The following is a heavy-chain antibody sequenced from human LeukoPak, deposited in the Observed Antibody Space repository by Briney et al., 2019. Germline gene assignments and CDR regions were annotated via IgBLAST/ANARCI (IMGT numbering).Heavy chain of an antibody. D-gene: IGHD5-12*01. CDR1: GFTFSSYG. CDR2: IRYDGSNK. V-gene: IGHV3-30*02. Sequence: GGSLRLSCAASGFTFSSYGMHWVRQAPGKGLEWVAFIRYDGSNKYYADSVKGRFTISRDNSKNTLYLQMNSLRAEDTAVYYCAKDPTPYSGYVVGFDYRGQGTLVTVSS. J-gene: IGHJ4*02. CDR3: AKDPTPYSGYVVGFDY.